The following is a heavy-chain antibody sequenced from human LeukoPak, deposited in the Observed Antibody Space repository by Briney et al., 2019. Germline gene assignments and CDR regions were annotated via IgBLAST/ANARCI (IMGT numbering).Heavy chain of an antibody. CDR3: ARWLNYYRTRIDY. CDR2: MNPNSGNT. V-gene: IGHV1-8*01. CDR1: GYTFTSYD. D-gene: IGHD3-10*01. J-gene: IGHJ4*02. Sequence: ASVKVSCKASGYTFTSYDINWVRQATGQGLEWMGWMNPNSGNTGYAQKFQGRVTMTRNTSISTAYMELSSLRSEDTAVYYCARWLNYYRTRIDYWGQGTLVTVSS.